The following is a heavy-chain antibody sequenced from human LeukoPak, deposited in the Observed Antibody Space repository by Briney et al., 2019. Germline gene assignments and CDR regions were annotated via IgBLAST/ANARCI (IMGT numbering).Heavy chain of an antibody. D-gene: IGHD2-8*01. J-gene: IGHJ5*01. Sequence: GGSLRLSCAASGFTFSDFWMSWVRQAPGKGLEWISYISDSGTTEYYADSVKGRFTISRDNAKNSLYLQMNSLTGEDTALYYCARDGTTNRYNWFDSWGQGTLVTVSS. V-gene: IGHV3-11*04. CDR3: ARDGTTNRYNWFDS. CDR2: ISDSGTTE. CDR1: GFTFSDFW.